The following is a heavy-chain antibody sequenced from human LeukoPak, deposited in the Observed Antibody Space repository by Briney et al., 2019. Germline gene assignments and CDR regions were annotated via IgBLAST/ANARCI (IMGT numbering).Heavy chain of an antibody. CDR3: AKGTVGAKY. Sequence: GGSLRLSCAASGFTLTSDSMNWVRQAPGKGLEWISYISSGATTTYYADSVKGRFTISRDNAKNTLFLQMNSLRVDDTAVYYCAKGTVGAKYWGQGTLVIVSS. D-gene: IGHD1-26*01. CDR2: ISSGATTT. J-gene: IGHJ4*02. V-gene: IGHV3-48*04. CDR1: GFTLTSDS.